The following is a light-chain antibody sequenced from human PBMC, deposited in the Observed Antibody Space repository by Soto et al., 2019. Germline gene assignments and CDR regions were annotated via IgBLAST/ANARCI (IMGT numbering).Light chain of an antibody. J-gene: IGKJ4*01. V-gene: IGKV1-39*01. Sequence: DIEMTQSPSSLSASVGDRVTITCRASQSISTYLNWYQQKRGETSKVLIQGATSLQSGVPLRFSGTGSGTDFSLTISSLQPEDFANYYCQQSYSTLLSFGGGTKVEIK. CDR2: GAT. CDR3: QQSYSTLLS. CDR1: QSISTY.